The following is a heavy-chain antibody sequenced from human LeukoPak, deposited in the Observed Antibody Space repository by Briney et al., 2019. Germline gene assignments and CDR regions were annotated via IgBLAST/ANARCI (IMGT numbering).Heavy chain of an antibody. CDR3: ARGVYYYDSSGYYYYGMDV. J-gene: IGHJ6*02. CDR2: INHSGST. Sequence: GSLRLSCAASGFTFSSYSMNWVRQAPGKGLEWIGEINHSGSTNYNPSLKSRVTISVDTSKNQFSLKLSSVTAADTAVYYCARGVYYYDSSGYYYYGMDVWGQGTTVTVSS. V-gene: IGHV4-34*01. CDR1: GFTFSSYS. D-gene: IGHD3-22*01.